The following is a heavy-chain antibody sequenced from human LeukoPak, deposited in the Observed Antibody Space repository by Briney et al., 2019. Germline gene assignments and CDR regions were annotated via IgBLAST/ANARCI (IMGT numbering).Heavy chain of an antibody. J-gene: IGHJ5*02. Sequence: SVKVSRKASGGTFSSYAISWVRQAPGQGLEWMGGIIPIFGTANYAQKFQGRVTITADESTSTAYMELSSLRSEDTAVYYCARANYGGNWFDPWGQGTLVTVSS. CDR1: GGTFSSYA. CDR3: ARANYGGNWFDP. V-gene: IGHV1-69*13. D-gene: IGHD4-23*01. CDR2: IIPIFGTA.